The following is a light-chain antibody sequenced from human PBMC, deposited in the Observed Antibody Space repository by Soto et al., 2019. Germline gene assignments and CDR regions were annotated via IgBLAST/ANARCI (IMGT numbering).Light chain of an antibody. CDR3: QQHNDWPPIT. V-gene: IGKV3-15*01. CDR1: QSVSSN. J-gene: IGKJ5*01. CDR2: GAS. Sequence: EIVLSQSPGTLSLSPGQRATLSCRASQSVSSNLAWYQQKPGQAPRLLIYGASTRAAGIPARFSGSGSGTEFTLTITNLQSEDFAVYYCQQHNDWPPITFGQGTRLENK.